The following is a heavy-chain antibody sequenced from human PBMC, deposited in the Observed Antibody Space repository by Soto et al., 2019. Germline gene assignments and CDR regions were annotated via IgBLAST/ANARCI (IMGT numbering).Heavy chain of an antibody. CDR3: ATASGSYYWFDP. Sequence: QVQLVQSGAEVKKPGSSVKVSCKASGGTFSSYAISWVRQAPGQGLEWMGGIIPIFGTANYAQKFQGRVTSTADESTSTSYIELSSLRSEDTAVYYCATASGSYYWFDPWGQGTLVTVSS. V-gene: IGHV1-69*01. J-gene: IGHJ5*02. CDR2: IIPIFGTA. CDR1: GGTFSSYA. D-gene: IGHD1-26*01.